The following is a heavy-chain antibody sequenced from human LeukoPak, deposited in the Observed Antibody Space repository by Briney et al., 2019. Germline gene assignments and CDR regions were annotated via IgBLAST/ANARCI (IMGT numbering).Heavy chain of an antibody. CDR3: AREWELQSFSFAY. D-gene: IGHD1-26*01. Sequence: GGSLRLSCAASGFTFSSYGMPWVRQAPGKGLEWVAVIWYDGSNKYYADSVKGRFTISRDNSKNTLYLQMNSLRAEDTAVYYCAREWELQSFSFAYWGQGTLVTVSS. CDR1: GFTFSSYG. CDR2: IWYDGSNK. V-gene: IGHV3-33*01. J-gene: IGHJ4*02.